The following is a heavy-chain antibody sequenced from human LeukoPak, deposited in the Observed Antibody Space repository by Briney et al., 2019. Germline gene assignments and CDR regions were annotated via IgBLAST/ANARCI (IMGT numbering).Heavy chain of an antibody. CDR1: GFTFSSYW. D-gene: IGHD6-13*01. V-gene: IGHV3-7*03. Sequence: GGSLRLSCAASGFTFSSYWMSWVRQAPGKGLEWVANIKQDGSEKYSVDSVRGRFTISRGNAKNSLYLQMNSLRAEDTAVYYCARGALGIAAAGIDFDYWGQGTLVTVSS. CDR3: ARGALGIAAAGIDFDY. J-gene: IGHJ4*02. CDR2: IKQDGSEK.